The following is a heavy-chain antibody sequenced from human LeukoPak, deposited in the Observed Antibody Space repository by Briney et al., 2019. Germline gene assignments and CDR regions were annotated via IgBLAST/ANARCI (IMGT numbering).Heavy chain of an antibody. CDR3: ARGLYYYDSSGYSDDAFDI. D-gene: IGHD3-22*01. V-gene: IGHV4-34*01. CDR2: INHSGST. Sequence: PSETLSLTCAVYGGSFSGYYWSWIRQPPGKGLEWIGEINHSGSTNYNPSLKSRVTISVDTSKNQFSLKLGSVTAADTAVYYCARGLYYYDSSGYSDDAFDIWGQGTMVTVSS. CDR1: GGSFSGYY. J-gene: IGHJ3*02.